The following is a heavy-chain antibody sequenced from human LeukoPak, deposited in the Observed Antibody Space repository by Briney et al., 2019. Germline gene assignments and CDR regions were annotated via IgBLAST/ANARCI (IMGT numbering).Heavy chain of an antibody. V-gene: IGHV3-30*02. Sequence: PGGSLRLSCAASGFTFSSYGMHWVRQAPGKGLEWVAFIRYDGSNKYYADSVKGRFTISRDNSKNTLYLQMNSLRAEDTAVYYCAREGGMEWLLVCMDVWGKGTTVTVSS. CDR2: IRYDGSNK. CDR3: AREGGMEWLLVCMDV. D-gene: IGHD3-3*01. J-gene: IGHJ6*03. CDR1: GFTFSSYG.